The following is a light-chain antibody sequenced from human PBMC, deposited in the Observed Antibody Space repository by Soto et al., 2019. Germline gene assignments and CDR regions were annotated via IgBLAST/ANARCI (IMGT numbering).Light chain of an antibody. CDR3: QQYGNSPRT. J-gene: IGKJ1*01. CDR2: GAS. CDR1: QSVNRNF. Sequence: EIVLTQSPGTLSLSPGERATLACRASQSVNRNFLAWYQQRPGQAPRLLIYGASSRASGIPDKFSGSGSGTDFTLTISRLEPGDFALYYCQQYGNSPRTFGQGTKVEVK. V-gene: IGKV3-20*01.